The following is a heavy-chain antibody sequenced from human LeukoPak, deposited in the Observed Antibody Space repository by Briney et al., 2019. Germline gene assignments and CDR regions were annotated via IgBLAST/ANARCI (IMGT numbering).Heavy chain of an antibody. CDR1: GGSFSGYN. D-gene: IGHD4-23*01. CDR3: ARDDYGGIIRGFDY. CDR2: INHSGST. J-gene: IGHJ4*02. Sequence: SETLSLTCAVYGGSFSGYNWSWVRQPPGGGRGWVGKINHSGSTNYEPSLKSRVTISVDTSKSQFYLKLSSVSAADTAVYYCARDDYGGIIRGFDYWGQGTLVTVSS. V-gene: IGHV4-34*01.